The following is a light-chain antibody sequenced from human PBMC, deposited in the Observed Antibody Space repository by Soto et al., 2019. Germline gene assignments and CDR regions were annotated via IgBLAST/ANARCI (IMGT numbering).Light chain of an antibody. CDR1: SSDVGSTFNY. CDR3: SAYSTGITPVL. CDR2: DVN. V-gene: IGLV2-14*03. Sequence: QSALTQPASVSGSPGQSITISCTGTSSDVGSTFNYVSWYQHHPGKAPRLIMSDVNHRPSGVSDRFSGSKSGNTASLTISWLQDEDEYDYFCSAYSTGITPVLLGGGNKLAVL. J-gene: IGLJ3*02.